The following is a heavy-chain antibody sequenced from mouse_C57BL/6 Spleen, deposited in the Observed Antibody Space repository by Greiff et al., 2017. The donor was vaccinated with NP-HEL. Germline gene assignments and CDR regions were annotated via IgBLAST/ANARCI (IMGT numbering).Heavy chain of an antibody. CDR3: ERGGTSHFDY. V-gene: IGHV1-85*01. CDR1: GYTFTSYD. CDR2: IYPGDGST. Sequence: QVQLQQSGPELVKPGASVKLSCKASGYTFTSYDINWVKQRPGQGLEWIGWIYPGDGSTKYNEKFKGKATLTVDTSSSTAYMELHSLTSEDSAVYFCERGGTSHFDYWGQGTTLTVSS. J-gene: IGHJ2*01.